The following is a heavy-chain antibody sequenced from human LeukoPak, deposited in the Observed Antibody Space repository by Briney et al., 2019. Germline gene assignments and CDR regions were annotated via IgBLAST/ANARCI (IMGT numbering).Heavy chain of an antibody. Sequence: SETLSLTCTVSGGSISSGDYYWSWIRQPPGKGLEWIGYIYYSGSTYYNPSLKSRVTISVDTSKNQFSLKLSSVTAADTAVYYCARQGATGGLRSWFRSGWVFDYWGQGTLVTVSS. D-gene: IGHD6-19*01. CDR2: IYYSGST. V-gene: IGHV4-30-4*01. CDR1: GGSISSGDYY. CDR3: ARQGATGGLRSWFRSGWVFDY. J-gene: IGHJ4*02.